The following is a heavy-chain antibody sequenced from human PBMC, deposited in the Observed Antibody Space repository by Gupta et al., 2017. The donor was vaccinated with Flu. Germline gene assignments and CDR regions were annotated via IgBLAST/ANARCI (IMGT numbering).Heavy chain of an antibody. CDR2: IIPKFGTT. J-gene: IGHJ6*02. D-gene: IGHD1-20*01. CDR1: GGTLMTYT. CDR3: ARVPHIYLVTGPSYGMDV. Sequence: QVQLVQSGAVVKKPGTSVKVSCKASGGTLMTYTVNWVRQAPGQGLEWMGGIIPKFGTTNYAQKFQGRVTITADESTSTAYMELRSLESEDTAVYYCARVPHIYLVTGPSYGMDVWGQGTTVTVSS. V-gene: IGHV1-69*01.